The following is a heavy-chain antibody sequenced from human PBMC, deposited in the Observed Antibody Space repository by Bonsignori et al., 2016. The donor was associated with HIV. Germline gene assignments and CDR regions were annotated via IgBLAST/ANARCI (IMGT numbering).Heavy chain of an antibody. CDR1: GFSFSDSY. CDR3: ARNFPGRVGANYYIAN. Sequence: GGSLRLSCAASGFSFSDSYMSWIRQVPGKGLEWISYITHSGGIEFTSESVKGRFTISRDNANNSLYLQMKSLRAEDTAVYYCARNFPGRVGANYYIANWGQGALVTVSS. D-gene: IGHD1-26*01. V-gene: IGHV3-11*01. J-gene: IGHJ4*02. CDR2: ITHSGGIE.